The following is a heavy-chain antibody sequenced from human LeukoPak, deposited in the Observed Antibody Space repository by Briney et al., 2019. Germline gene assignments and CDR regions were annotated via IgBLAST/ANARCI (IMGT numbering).Heavy chain of an antibody. Sequence: SETLSLTCTVSGGSIGRSSYYWGWIRQPPGKGLEWIGSIYYSGSIYYNPSLKSRVTISVDTSKNQFSLKLSSVTAADTAVYYCARVSGITMIVVVPEDGFDIWGQGTMVTVSS. J-gene: IGHJ3*02. CDR2: IYYSGSI. D-gene: IGHD3-22*01. CDR1: GGSIGRSSYY. V-gene: IGHV4-39*01. CDR3: ARVSGITMIVVVPEDGFDI.